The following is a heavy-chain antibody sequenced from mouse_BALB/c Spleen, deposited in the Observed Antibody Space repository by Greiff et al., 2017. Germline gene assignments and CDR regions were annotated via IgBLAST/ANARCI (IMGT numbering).Heavy chain of an antibody. D-gene: IGHD2-4*01. CDR1: GYTFTSYW. V-gene: IGHV1-5*01. CDR2: IYPGNSDT. CDR3: TREEDYYDYDEGYFDY. Sequence: EVQLQQSGTVLARPGASVKMSCKASGYTFTSYWMHWVKQRPGQGLEWIGAIYPGNSDTSYNQKFKGKAKLTAVTSTSTAYMELSSLTNEDSAVYYCTREEDYYDYDEGYFDYWGQGTTLTVSS. J-gene: IGHJ2*01.